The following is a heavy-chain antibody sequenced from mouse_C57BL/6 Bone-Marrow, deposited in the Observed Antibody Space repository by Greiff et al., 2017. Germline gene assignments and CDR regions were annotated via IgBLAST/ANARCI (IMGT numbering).Heavy chain of an antibody. CDR1: GYAFSSYW. CDR3: AAVWSGDYFDY. V-gene: IGHV1-80*01. CDR2: IYPGDGDT. Sequence: QVQLQQSGAELVKPGASVKISCKASGYAFSSYWLNWVKQRPGMGLEWIGQIYPGDGDTNYNGKFKGKATLTADKSSSPAYMQLSSLTSEDAAVYFCAAVWSGDYFDYWGQGTTLTVSS. J-gene: IGHJ2*01. D-gene: IGHD2-10*02.